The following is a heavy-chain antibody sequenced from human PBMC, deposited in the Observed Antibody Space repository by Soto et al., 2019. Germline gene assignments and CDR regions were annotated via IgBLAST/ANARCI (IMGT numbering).Heavy chain of an antibody. Sequence: SETLSLTCTVSGGSISSSSYYWGWIRQPPGKGLEWIGSIYYSGSTYYNPSLKSRVTISVDTSKNQFSLKLSSVTAADTAVYYCARRGGRGSGSYYDFDPWGQGTLVTVSS. CDR1: GGSISSSSYY. D-gene: IGHD1-26*01. CDR2: IYYSGST. CDR3: ARRGGRGSGSYYDFDP. J-gene: IGHJ5*02. V-gene: IGHV4-39*01.